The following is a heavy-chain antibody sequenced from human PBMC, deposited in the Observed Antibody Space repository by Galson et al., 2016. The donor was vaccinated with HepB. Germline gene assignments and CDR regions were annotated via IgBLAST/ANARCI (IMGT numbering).Heavy chain of an antibody. CDR1: GFTFSSYW. CDR3: ARTQFVRGFFTVTTQSHLDY. CDR2: IKYDESQK. J-gene: IGHJ4*02. D-gene: IGHD4-17*01. V-gene: IGHV3-7*01. Sequence: SLRLSCAAFGFTFSSYWMSWVRQTPGKGLEWVANIKYDESQKYCVGSVRGRFTISRDNAKASLFLQMNSLRVDDTAVYYCARTQFVRGFFTVTTQSHLDYWGQGALVTVS.